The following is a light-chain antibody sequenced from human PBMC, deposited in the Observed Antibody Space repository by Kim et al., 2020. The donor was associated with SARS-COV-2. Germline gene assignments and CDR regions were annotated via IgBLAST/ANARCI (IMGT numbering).Light chain of an antibody. CDR1: QSVSSN. Sequence: VSPGERATLPCRASQSVSSNLAWYQQKPGQAPRLLIYGASTRATGIPARFSGSGSGKEFTLTISSLQSEDFAVYYCQQYNNWPPGTFGQGTKLEI. J-gene: IGKJ2*01. CDR2: GAS. CDR3: QQYNNWPPGT. V-gene: IGKV3-15*01.